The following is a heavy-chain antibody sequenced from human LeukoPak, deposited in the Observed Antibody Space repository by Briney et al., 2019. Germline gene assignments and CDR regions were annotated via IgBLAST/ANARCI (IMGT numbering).Heavy chain of an antibody. J-gene: IGHJ4*02. CDR3: ARDPEWFGEFTADY. D-gene: IGHD3-10*01. CDR1: GYTFTSYG. CDR2: ISAYNGNT. Sequence: ASVKVPCKASGYTFTSYGISWVRQAPGQGLEWMGWISAYNGNTNYARKLQGRVTMTTDTSTSTAYMELRSLRSDDTAVYYCARDPEWFGEFTADYWGQGTLVTVSS. V-gene: IGHV1-18*01.